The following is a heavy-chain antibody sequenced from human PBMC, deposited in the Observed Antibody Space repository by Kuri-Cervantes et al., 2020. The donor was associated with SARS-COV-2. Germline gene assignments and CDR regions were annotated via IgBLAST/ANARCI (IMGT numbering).Heavy chain of an antibody. CDR1: GFTFSSYA. D-gene: IGHD3-10*01. V-gene: IGHV3-23*01. J-gene: IGHJ4*02. CDR2: INGSGGST. Sequence: GESLKISCAASGFTFSSYAMSWVRQAPGKGLEWVSAINGSGGSTYYADSVKGRFTISRDNSKDTLYLQMNSLRAEDTAVYYCAKEGFFYGSGRHFDYWGQGTLVTVSS. CDR3: AKEGFFYGSGRHFDY.